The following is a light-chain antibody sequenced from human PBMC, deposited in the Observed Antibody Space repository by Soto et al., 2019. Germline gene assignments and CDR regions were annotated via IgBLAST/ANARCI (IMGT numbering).Light chain of an antibody. Sequence: SVLTQPPSVSGTPGQRVNISCSGSTSNIGTNTVNWFQHLPGTAPKLLIYTNDQRPSGVPDRFSGSRSGTSASLAISGLQSEDEADYYCATWDDSAYVFGTGTKVTVL. CDR3: ATWDDSAYV. CDR2: TND. CDR1: TSNIGTNT. V-gene: IGLV1-44*01. J-gene: IGLJ1*01.